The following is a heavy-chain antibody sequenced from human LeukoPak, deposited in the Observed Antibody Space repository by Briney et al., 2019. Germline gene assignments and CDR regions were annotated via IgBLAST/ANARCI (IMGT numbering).Heavy chain of an antibody. CDR1: GGSISNGIYY. Sequence: KTSETLSLTCSVSGGSISNGIYYWGWIRQPPGKGLEWIGYIYYSGSTYYNPSLKSRVTISVDTSKNQFSLKLSSVTAADTAVYYCAREYGGSYYYYYMDVWGKGTTVTVSS. J-gene: IGHJ6*03. V-gene: IGHV4-30-4*08. CDR2: IYYSGST. D-gene: IGHD1-26*01. CDR3: AREYGGSYYYYYMDV.